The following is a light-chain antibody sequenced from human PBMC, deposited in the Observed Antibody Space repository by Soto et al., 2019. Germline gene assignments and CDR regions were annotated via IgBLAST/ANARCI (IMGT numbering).Light chain of an antibody. Sequence: QSVLTQPPSVSGAPGQRVTISCTGSSSDLGAGFDVNWYQHLPGTAPKVVIYNNDNRPSGVPDRFSGSRSGASASLAITGLQTEDEAVYYCQSHDSSLSGAVFGGGTKLTVL. CDR3: QSHDSSLSGAV. V-gene: IGLV1-40*01. J-gene: IGLJ3*02. CDR1: SSDLGAGFD. CDR2: NND.